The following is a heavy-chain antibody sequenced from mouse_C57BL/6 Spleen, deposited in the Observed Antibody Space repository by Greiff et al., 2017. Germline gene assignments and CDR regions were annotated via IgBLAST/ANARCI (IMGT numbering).Heavy chain of an antibody. D-gene: IGHD4-1*01. J-gene: IGHJ4*01. CDR2: IYPGDGDT. V-gene: IGHV1-82*01. Sequence: VQLQQSGPELVKPGASVKISCKASGYAFSSSCMNWVKQRPGKGLEWIGRIYPGDGDTNYNGKFKGKATLTADQSSSTAYMQLSSLTSEDSAVYFCARSLTGTYYAMDYWGQGTSVTVSS. CDR1: GYAFSSSC. CDR3: ARSLTGTYYAMDY.